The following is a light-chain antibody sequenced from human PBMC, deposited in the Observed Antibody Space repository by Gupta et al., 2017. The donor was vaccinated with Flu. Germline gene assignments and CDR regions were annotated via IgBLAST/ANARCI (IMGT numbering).Light chain of an antibody. J-gene: IGLJ3*02. V-gene: IGLV3-19*01. CDR2: GKN. CDR1: SLRNFY. Sequence: SSELTQDPAVSVALGQTVRITCPGDSLRNFYASWYQQKPGQAPLLVIYGKNNRPSGIPDRFSGSSSGNTASLTITGAQAEDEADYYCNSRDTSGDHLVVFGGGTKLTVL. CDR3: NSRDTSGDHLVV.